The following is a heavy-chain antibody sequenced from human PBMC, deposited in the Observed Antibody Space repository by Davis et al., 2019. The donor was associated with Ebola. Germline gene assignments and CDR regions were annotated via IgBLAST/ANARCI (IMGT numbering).Heavy chain of an antibody. Sequence: ASVKVSCKAFGYSFVTYGISWVRKAPGQGLEWMGWISAYNGNTNYAQILQGRVTMTTDTSTGTAYMELRSLRSDDTAVYFCARTSIVGTTTTASDIWGQGTKVTVSS. CDR2: ISAYNGNT. V-gene: IGHV1-18*04. J-gene: IGHJ3*02. CDR3: ARTSIVGTTTTASDI. D-gene: IGHD1-26*01. CDR1: GYSFVTYG.